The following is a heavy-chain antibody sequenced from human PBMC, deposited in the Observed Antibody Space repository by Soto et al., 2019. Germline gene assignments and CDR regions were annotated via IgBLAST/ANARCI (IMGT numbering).Heavy chain of an antibody. CDR1: GGSISSGDYY. V-gene: IGHV4-30-4*01. CDR3: ARTKYYYDSSGYYYNWFDP. CDR2: IYYSGST. D-gene: IGHD3-22*01. Sequence: SETLSLTCTVSGGSISSGDYYWSWIRQPPGKGLEWIGYIYYSGSTYYNPSLKSRVTISVDTSKNQFSLKLSSVTAADTAVYYCARTKYYYDSSGYYYNWFDPWGQGTLVTVSS. J-gene: IGHJ5*02.